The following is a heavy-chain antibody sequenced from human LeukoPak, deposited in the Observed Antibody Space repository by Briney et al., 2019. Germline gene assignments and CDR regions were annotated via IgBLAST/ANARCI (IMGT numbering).Heavy chain of an antibody. CDR2: MNPNSGNT. Sequence: ASVKVSCKASGYTFTSYDINWVRQATGQGLEWMGWMNPNSGNTGYAQKFQGRVTMTRNTSISTAYMELSSLRSEYTAVYDCARRSYSSSSGSDYWGQGTLVTVSS. CDR3: ARRSYSSSSGSDY. J-gene: IGHJ4*02. V-gene: IGHV1-8*01. D-gene: IGHD6-6*01. CDR1: GYTFTSYD.